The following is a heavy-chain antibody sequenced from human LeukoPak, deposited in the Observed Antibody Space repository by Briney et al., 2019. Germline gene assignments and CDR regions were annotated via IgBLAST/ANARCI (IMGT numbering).Heavy chain of an antibody. J-gene: IGHJ3*02. CDR1: GFTFSSYG. V-gene: IGHV3-30*18. D-gene: IGHD2-15*01. Sequence: HPGRSLRLSCAASGFTFSSYGMHWVRQAPGKGLERVAVISYDGSNKYYADSVKGRFTISRDNSKNTLYLQMNSLRAEDTAVYYCAKVGGSPTPGAFDIWGQGTMVTVSS. CDR2: ISYDGSNK. CDR3: AKVGGSPTPGAFDI.